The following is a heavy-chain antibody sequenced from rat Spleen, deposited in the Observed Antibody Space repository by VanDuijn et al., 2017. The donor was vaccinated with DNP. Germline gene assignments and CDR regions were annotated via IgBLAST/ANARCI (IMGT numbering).Heavy chain of an antibody. V-gene: IGHV5-22*01. J-gene: IGHJ2*01. CDR1: SLTLSDYN. CDR3: IRWNSGHFDY. D-gene: IGHD4-3*01. Sequence: EVQLVESGGGLVQPGRSLKLSCPASSLTLSDYNMAWVRQAPKKGLEWVAYIGSDGYAPYYGDSVKGRFAISRDNAKSTLYLQMNSLRSEDMATYYCIRWNSGHFDYWGQGVMVTVSS. CDR2: IGSDGYAP.